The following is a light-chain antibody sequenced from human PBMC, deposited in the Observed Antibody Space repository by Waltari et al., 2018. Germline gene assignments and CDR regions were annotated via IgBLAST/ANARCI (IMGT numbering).Light chain of an antibody. CDR3: QQRYDWPIT. CDR1: QRIDSQ. CDR2: DVS. J-gene: IGKJ4*01. V-gene: IGKV3-11*01. Sequence: EIVLTQSPATLSLSPGERATLSCRASQRIDSQLAWYQQKPGQAPSLLIHDVSNRSTGVPARFSGSGSGTDFTLSISSLEPEDSAFYYGQQRYDWPITFGGGTKVEIK.